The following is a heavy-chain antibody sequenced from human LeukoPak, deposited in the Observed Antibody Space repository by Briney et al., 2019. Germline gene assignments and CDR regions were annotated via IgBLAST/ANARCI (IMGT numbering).Heavy chain of an antibody. V-gene: IGHV4-4*02. Sequence: SETLSLTCAVSGGSISSSNWWSWVRQPPGKGLEWIGEIYHSGSTNYDPSLKSRVTISVDKSKNQFSLKLSSVTAADTAVYYCAREREYSSSSYWFDPWGQGTLVTVSS. CDR2: IYHSGST. D-gene: IGHD6-6*01. J-gene: IGHJ5*02. CDR1: GGSISSSNW. CDR3: AREREYSSSSYWFDP.